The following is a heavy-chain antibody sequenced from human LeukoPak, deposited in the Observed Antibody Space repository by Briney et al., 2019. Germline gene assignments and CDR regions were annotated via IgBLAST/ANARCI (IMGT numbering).Heavy chain of an antibody. Sequence: SETLSLTCTVSGGSISSSSYHWGWIRQPPGKGLEWIGSIYYSGSTYYNPSLKSRVTISVDTSKNQFSLKLSSVTAADTAVYYCVRISSGAFDTWGQGTMVTVSS. J-gene: IGHJ3*02. D-gene: IGHD3-3*01. CDR3: VRISSGAFDT. V-gene: IGHV4-39*01. CDR2: IYYSGST. CDR1: GGSISSSSYH.